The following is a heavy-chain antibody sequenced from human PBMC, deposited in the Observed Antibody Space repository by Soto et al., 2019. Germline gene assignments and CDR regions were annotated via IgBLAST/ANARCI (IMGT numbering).Heavy chain of an antibody. CDR2: ISYDGSKK. D-gene: IGHD5-18*01. CDR1: GFTFSSYG. V-gene: IGHV3-30*18. CDR3: AKVREGHSYGSSFDY. Sequence: GGSLRLSCAASGFTFSSYGMHWVRQTPGKGLEWVAIISYDGSKKYYADSVKGRFTISRDNSKNVVYLQMNSLRAEDTAVYYCAKVREGHSYGSSFDYLGQGTLVTVSS. J-gene: IGHJ4*02.